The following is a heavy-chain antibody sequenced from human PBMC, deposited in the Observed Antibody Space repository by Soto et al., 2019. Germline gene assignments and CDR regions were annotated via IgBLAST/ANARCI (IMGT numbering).Heavy chain of an antibody. D-gene: IGHD1-26*01. CDR3: ARRYYLVGAKDY. CDR1: GFTFSSYA. J-gene: IGHJ4*02. V-gene: IGHV3-30-3*01. CDR2: ISYDGSNK. Sequence: GGSLRLSCAASGFTFSSYAMHWVRQAPGKGLEWVAVISYDGSNKYYADSVKGRFTISRDNSKNTLYLQMNSLRAEDTAVYYCARRYYLVGAKDYWGQGTLVTVSS.